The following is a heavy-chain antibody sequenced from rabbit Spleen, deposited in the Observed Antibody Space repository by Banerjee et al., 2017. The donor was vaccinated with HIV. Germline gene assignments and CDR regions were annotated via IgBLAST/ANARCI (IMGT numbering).Heavy chain of an antibody. Sequence: HLKESGGGLVQPGGSLKLSCTDSGFTLSSYYMNWVRQAPGKGLEWIGYIDPVFGITYYANWVNGRFSISRENAQNTVFLQMTSLTAADTATYFCARDTGSSFSSYGMDLWGPGTLVTVS. J-gene: IGHJ6*01. V-gene: IGHV1S7*01. CDR3: ARDTGSSFSSYGMDL. CDR2: IDPVFGIT. D-gene: IGHD8-1*01. CDR1: GFTLSSYY.